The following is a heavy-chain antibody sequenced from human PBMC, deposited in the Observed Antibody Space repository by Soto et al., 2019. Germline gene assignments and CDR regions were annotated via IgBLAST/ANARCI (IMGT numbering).Heavy chain of an antibody. J-gene: IGHJ4*02. CDR3: AHSPYSEPTGYYYFDH. V-gene: IGHV2-5*02. CDR1: GFSLSTSGVG. CDR2: IYWDGDN. Sequence: SGPTLVNPTQTLTLTCTRSGFSLSTSGVGVGWIRQPPGKALEWLALIYWDGDNRSCPSLKSRLTITKDTSKNQVVLTMTNMDPVDTASYFSAHSPYSEPTGYYYFDHCGQGALVTVSS. D-gene: IGHD3-9*01.